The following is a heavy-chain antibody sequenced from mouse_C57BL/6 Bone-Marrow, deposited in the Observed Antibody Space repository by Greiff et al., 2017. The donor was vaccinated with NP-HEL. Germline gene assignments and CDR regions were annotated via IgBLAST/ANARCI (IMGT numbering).Heavy chain of an antibody. J-gene: IGHJ3*01. CDR2: IYPGSGNT. V-gene: IGHV1-66*01. CDR1: GYSFTSYY. D-gene: IGHD1-1*02. Sequence: VKLQESGPELVKPGASVKISCKASGYSFTSYYIHWVKQRPGQGLEWIGWIYPGSGNTKYNEKFKGKATLTADTSSSTAYMQLSSLTSEDSAVYYCARGGGWFAYWGQGTLVTVSA. CDR3: ARGGGWFAY.